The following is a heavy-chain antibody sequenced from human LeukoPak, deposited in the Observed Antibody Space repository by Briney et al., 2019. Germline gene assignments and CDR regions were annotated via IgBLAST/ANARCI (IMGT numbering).Heavy chain of an antibody. D-gene: IGHD4-17*01. CDR1: GGSISSSNYY. Sequence: PSETLSLTCTVSGGSISSSNYYWGWIRQPPGKGLEWIGNIYYSGSTYYNPSLKSRVTISVDTSKKQFSLKLSSVTAADTAVYYCARLRYGDYTSGDYWGQGTLVTVSS. J-gene: IGHJ4*02. CDR2: IYYSGST. CDR3: ARLRYGDYTSGDY. V-gene: IGHV4-39*01.